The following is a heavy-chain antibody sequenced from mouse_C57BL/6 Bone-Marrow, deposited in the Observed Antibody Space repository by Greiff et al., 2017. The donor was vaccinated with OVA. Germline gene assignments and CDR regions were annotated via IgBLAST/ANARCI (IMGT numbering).Heavy chain of an antibody. CDR2: IDPSDSYT. CDR3: ARSGPITTVVASDY. Sequence: QVQLQQSGAELVKPGASVKLSCKASGYTFTSYWMQWVKQRPGQGLEWIGEIDPSDSYTNYNQKFKGKATLTVDTSSSTAYMQLSSLTSEDSAVYYCARSGPITTVVASDYWGQGTTLTVPS. D-gene: IGHD1-1*01. CDR1: GYTFTSYW. J-gene: IGHJ2*01. V-gene: IGHV1-50*01.